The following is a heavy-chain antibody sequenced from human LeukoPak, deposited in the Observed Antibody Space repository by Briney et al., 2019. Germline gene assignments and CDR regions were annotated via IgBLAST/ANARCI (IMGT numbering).Heavy chain of an antibody. CDR3: ARQYWNPPPLDAFDI. D-gene: IGHD1-1*01. CDR2: IIPIFGTA. Sequence: SVKVSCKASGGTFSSYAISWVRQAPGQGLEWMGGIIPIFGTANYAQKFQGRVTITADESTSTAYMELSSLRSEDTAVYYCARQYWNPPPLDAFDIWGQGTMVTVSS. CDR1: GGTFSSYA. V-gene: IGHV1-69*13. J-gene: IGHJ3*02.